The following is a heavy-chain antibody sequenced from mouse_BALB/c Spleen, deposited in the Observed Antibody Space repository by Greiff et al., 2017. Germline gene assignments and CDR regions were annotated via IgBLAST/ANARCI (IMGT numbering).Heavy chain of an antibody. CDR1: GYTFSSYW. J-gene: IGHJ4*01. Sequence: VQLQQSGAELMKPGASVKISCKATGYTFSSYWIEWVKQRPGHGLEWIGEILPGSGSTNYNEKFKGKATFTADTSSNTAYMQLSSLTSEDSAVYYCARSHYYGSSPYAMDYWGQGTSVTVSS. CDR3: ARSHYYGSSPYAMDY. D-gene: IGHD1-1*01. V-gene: IGHV1-9*01. CDR2: ILPGSGST.